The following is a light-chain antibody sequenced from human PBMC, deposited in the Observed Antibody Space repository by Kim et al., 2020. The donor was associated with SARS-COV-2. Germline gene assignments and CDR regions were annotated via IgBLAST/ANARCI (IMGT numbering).Light chain of an antibody. CDR2: DND. CDR3: QSYDSSNWV. CDR1: SGSIASNY. Sequence: GKTVTVSCTRSSGSIASNYVQWYQQRPGSSPTTVIFDNDQRPSGVPDRFSGSIDRSSNSASLTISGLKTEDEADYYCQSYDSSNWVFGGGTQVTVL. V-gene: IGLV6-57*01. J-gene: IGLJ3*02.